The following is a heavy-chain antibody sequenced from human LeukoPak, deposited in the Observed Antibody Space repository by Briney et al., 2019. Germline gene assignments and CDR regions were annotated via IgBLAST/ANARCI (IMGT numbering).Heavy chain of an antibody. J-gene: IGHJ6*02. D-gene: IGHD3-16*01. CDR1: GYTFTGYY. V-gene: IGHV1-2*02. CDR2: INPNSGGT. CDR3: ARAGGEYYYYYYGMDV. Sequence: ASVKVSCKASGYTFTGYYMHWVRQAPGQELEWMGWINPNSGGTNYAQKLQGRVTMTRDTSISTAYMELSRLRSDDTAVYYCARAGGEYYYYYYGMDVWGQGTTVTVSS.